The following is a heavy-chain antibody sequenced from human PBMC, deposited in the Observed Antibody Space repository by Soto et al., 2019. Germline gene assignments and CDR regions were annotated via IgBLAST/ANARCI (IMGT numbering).Heavy chain of an antibody. CDR1: GYSFTSYW. CDR3: ARRYIVVVPATNYYYYGMDV. CDR2: IDPSDSYT. D-gene: IGHD2-2*01. V-gene: IGHV5-10-1*01. Sequence: GESLKISCKGSGYSFTSYWISWVRQMPGKGLEWMGRIDPSDSYTNYSPSFQGHVTISADKSISTVYLQWSSLKASDTAMYYCARRYIVVVPATNYYYYGMDVWGQGTTVTVSS. J-gene: IGHJ6*02.